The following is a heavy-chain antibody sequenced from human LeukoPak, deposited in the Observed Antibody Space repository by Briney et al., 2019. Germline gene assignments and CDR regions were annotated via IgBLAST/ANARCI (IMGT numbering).Heavy chain of an antibody. J-gene: IGHJ5*02. CDR3: ARAETVVWFDP. CDR1: GGSISSGSYY. CDR2: IYTSGIT. Sequence: SETLSLTCTVSGGSISSGSYYWSWIRQPAGKGLEWIVRIYTSGITKYNPSLNSRVTISVDRSKNQFSLTLSSVTAADTAVYYCARAETVVWFDPWGQGTLVTVSS. D-gene: IGHD4-11*01. V-gene: IGHV4-61*02.